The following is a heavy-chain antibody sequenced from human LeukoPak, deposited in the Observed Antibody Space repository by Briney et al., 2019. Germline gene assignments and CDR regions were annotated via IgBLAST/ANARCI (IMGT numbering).Heavy chain of an antibody. J-gene: IGHJ4*02. CDR3: LTGDYDFWSGFYSPNHYFDY. V-gene: IGHV3-15*01. CDR2: IIGKTAAGAP. Sequence: GGSLRLSCAVSGVTLTSAWMSWVRQAPGKGLEWVGRIIGKTAAGAPDYVASVKGRFTISRDDSKNTLFLQMNSLKTEDTAVYYCLTGDYDFWSGFYSPNHYFDYWGQGTLVTVSS. D-gene: IGHD3-3*01. CDR1: GVTLTSAW.